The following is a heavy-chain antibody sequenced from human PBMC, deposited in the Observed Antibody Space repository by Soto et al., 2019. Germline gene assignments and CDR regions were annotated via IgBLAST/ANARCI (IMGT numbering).Heavy chain of an antibody. CDR3: AKGIAAAVPNWFDP. CDR1: GFTFSSYA. Sequence: GGSLRLSCAASGFTFSSYAMSWVRQAPGKGLEWVSAISGSGGSTYFADSVKGRFTISRDNSKNTVFLRMNSLRAEDTAVYYCAKGIAAAVPNWFDPWGQGTRVTVSS. V-gene: IGHV3-23*01. J-gene: IGHJ5*02. CDR2: ISGSGGST. D-gene: IGHD6-13*01.